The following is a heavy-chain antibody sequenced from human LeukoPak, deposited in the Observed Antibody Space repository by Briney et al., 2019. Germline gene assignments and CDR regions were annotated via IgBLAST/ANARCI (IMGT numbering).Heavy chain of an antibody. V-gene: IGHV4-30-4*08. CDR1: GGSISSSSYY. D-gene: IGHD3-22*01. CDR2: IYYSGST. CDR3: ARGDLYYYDSSGYYLH. J-gene: IGHJ4*02. Sequence: SETLSLTCTVSGGSISSSSYYWSWIRQPPGKGLEWIGYIYYSGSTYYNPSLKSRVTISVDTSKNQFSLKLSSVTAADTAVYYCARGDLYYYDSSGYYLHWGQGTLVTVSS.